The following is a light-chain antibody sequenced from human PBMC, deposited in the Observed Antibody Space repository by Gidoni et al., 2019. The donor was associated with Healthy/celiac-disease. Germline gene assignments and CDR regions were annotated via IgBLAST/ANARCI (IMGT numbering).Light chain of an antibody. CDR3: GTWDSSLSAGV. V-gene: IGLV1-51*02. CDR2: ENN. J-gene: IGLJ2*01. Sequence: QSVLTQPPSVSAAPGQKVTISCSGSSSNTGNNYVSWYQHLPGTAPKLLIYENNKRPSGIPDRFSGSKSGTSATLGITGLQTGDEADYYCGTWDSSLSAGVFGGGTKMTVL. CDR1: SSNTGNNY.